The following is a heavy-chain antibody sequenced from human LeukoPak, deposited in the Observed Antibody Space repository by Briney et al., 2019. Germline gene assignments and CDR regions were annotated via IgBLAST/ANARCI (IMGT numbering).Heavy chain of an antibody. CDR3: ARLATYYYYGMDV. CDR1: GFTVSSNY. V-gene: IGHV3-53*01. Sequence: GGSLRLSCAASGFTVSSNYMSWVRQAPGKGLEWVSVIYSGGSTYYADSVKGRFAISRDNPKNTLYLQMNSLRAEDTAVYYCARLATYYYYGMDVWGQGTTVTVSS. J-gene: IGHJ6*02. CDR2: IYSGGST. D-gene: IGHD2-15*01.